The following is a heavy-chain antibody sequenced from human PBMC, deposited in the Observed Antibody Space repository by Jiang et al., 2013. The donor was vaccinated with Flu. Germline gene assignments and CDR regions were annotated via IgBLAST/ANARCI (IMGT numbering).Heavy chain of an antibody. D-gene: IGHD2-8*02. CDR3: ARSGTGGVCSY. J-gene: IGHJ4*02. CDR2: INTYTGNP. Sequence: QSGSELKKPGASVKVSCKAYGYTFTSHAINWVRQAPGQGLEWMGRINTYTGNPTYAQGFTGRFVFSVDTSITTAYLQISSLKAEDTAVYYCARSGTGGVCSYWGQGSLVTVSS. V-gene: IGHV7-4-1*02. CDR1: GYTFTSHA.